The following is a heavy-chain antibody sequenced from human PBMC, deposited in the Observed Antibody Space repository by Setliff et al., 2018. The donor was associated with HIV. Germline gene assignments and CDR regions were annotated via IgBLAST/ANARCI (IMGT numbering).Heavy chain of an antibody. V-gene: IGHV4-4*09. CDR1: GASISSYY. Sequence: SETLSLTCTVSGASISSYYWNWIRQPPGKGLEWIGFIFASGDTKYNPSLQSRVSMSIDTSKNQFSLKLSSVTAADTAVYFCARLIHTGLLYFDFWGLGTLVTVSS. CDR2: IFASGDT. D-gene: IGHD2-8*02. J-gene: IGHJ4*02. CDR3: ARLIHTGLLYFDF.